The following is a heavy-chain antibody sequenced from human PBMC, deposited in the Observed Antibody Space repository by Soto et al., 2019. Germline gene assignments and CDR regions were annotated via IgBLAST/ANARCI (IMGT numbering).Heavy chain of an antibody. D-gene: IGHD6-13*01. CDR3: ARGAAAGVDYGMDV. CDR2: IYRSGGT. V-gene: IGHV4-4*07. J-gene: IGHJ6*02. CDR1: GGSISPYY. Sequence: SETLSLTCSVSGGSISPYYWSWVRQPAGKGLEWIGRIYRSGGTNFNPSLMSRVGMSVDTSKNQFSLKLSSVVAADTAVYYRARGAAAGVDYGMDVWGQGTTVTVSS.